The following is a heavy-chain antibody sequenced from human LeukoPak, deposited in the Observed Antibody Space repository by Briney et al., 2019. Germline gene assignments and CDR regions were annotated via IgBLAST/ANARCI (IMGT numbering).Heavy chain of an antibody. CDR2: IYYSGST. CDR3: ARHVSDYYYYYMDV. Sequence: SETLSLTCTVSGGSISSYYWGWIRQPPGKGLEWIGSIYYSGSTYYNPSLKSRVTMSVDTSKNQFSLKLSSVTAADTAVYYCARHVSDYYYYYMDVWGKGTTVTVSS. V-gene: IGHV4-39*01. CDR1: GGSISSYY. D-gene: IGHD5/OR15-5a*01. J-gene: IGHJ6*03.